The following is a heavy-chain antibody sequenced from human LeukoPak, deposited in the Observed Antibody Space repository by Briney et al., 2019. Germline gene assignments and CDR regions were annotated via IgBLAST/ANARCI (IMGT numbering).Heavy chain of an antibody. V-gene: IGHV1-2*02. J-gene: IGHJ6*02. Sequence: ASVKVSCKASGYTFTGYYMHWVRQAPGQGLEWMGWINPNIGGTNYAQKFQGRVTMTRDTSISTAYMELSRLRSDDTAVYYCARAAVTHYYYGMDVWGQGTTVTVSS. CDR1: GYTFTGYY. D-gene: IGHD4-23*01. CDR2: INPNIGGT. CDR3: ARAAVTHYYYGMDV.